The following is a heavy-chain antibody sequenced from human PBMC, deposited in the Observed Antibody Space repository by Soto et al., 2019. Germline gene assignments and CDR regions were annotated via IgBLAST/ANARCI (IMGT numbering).Heavy chain of an antibody. CDR3: AARRYCSGGTCPDYFDY. CDR2: IIPIFGTA. D-gene: IGHD2-15*01. CDR1: GGTFSSYA. V-gene: IGHV1-69*13. Sequence: GASVKVSCKASGGTFSSYAIGWVRQDPGQGLEWMGGIIPIFGTASYAQKFQGRVTITADESTSAAYMELSSLRSDDTAVYYCAARRYCSGGTCPDYFDYWGPAPLVTVSP. J-gene: IGHJ4*02.